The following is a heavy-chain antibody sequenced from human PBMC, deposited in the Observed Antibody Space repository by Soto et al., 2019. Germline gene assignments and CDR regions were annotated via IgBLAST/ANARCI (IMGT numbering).Heavy chain of an antibody. J-gene: IGHJ4*02. Sequence: ASVKVSCKASGGTFSSYAISWVRQAPGQGLEWMGGIIPISGTANYAQKFQGRVTITADKSTSTAYMELSSLRSEDTAVYYCARVTELTASYFDYWGQGTLVTVSS. CDR2: IIPISGTA. D-gene: IGHD3-10*01. CDR3: ARVTELTASYFDY. V-gene: IGHV1-69*06. CDR1: GGTFSSYA.